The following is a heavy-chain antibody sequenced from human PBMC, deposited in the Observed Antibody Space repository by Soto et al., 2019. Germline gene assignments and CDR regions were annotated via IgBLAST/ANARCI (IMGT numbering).Heavy chain of an antibody. CDR2: ISYDGSNK. V-gene: IGHV3-30-3*01. D-gene: IGHD2-2*02. J-gene: IGHJ6*02. Sequence: GGSLRLSCAASGFTFSSYAMHWVRQAPGKGLEWVAVISYDGSNKYYADSVKGRFTISRDNSKNTLYLQMNSLRAEDMAVYYCARSSTGAAAIFYYYGMDVWGQGTTVTVSS. CDR1: GFTFSSYA. CDR3: ARSSTGAAAIFYYYGMDV.